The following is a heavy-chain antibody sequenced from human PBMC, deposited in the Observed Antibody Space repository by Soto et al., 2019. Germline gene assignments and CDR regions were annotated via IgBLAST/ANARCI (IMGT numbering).Heavy chain of an antibody. V-gene: IGHV4-59*01. D-gene: IGHD6-19*01. CDR3: ARQQWLVLNAFDI. CDR1: GGSISSYY. CDR2: IYYSGST. Sequence: QVQLQESGPGLVKPSETLSLTCTVSGGSISSYYWSWIRPPPGQGLEWIGYIYYSGSTNYNPSLKSRVTISVDTSKNQSSLKLSSVTAADTAVYYCARQQWLVLNAFDIWGQGTMVTVSS. J-gene: IGHJ3*02.